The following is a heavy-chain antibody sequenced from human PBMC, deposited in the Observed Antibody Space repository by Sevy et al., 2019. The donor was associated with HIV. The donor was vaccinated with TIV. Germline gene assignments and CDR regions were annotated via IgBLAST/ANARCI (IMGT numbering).Heavy chain of an antibody. Sequence: GGSLRLSCAASGFTFSSYSMNWVRQAPGKGLEWVSSISSSSSYIYYADSVKGRFTISRDNAKNSLYLQMNSLRAEDKAGYYCASFSLDTAMVYFDYWGQGTLVTVSS. CDR2: ISSSSSYI. D-gene: IGHD5-18*01. CDR3: ASFSLDTAMVYFDY. V-gene: IGHV3-21*01. J-gene: IGHJ4*02. CDR1: GFTFSSYS.